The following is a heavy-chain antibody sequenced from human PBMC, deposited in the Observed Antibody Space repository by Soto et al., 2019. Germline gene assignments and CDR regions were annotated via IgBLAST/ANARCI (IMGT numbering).Heavy chain of an antibody. D-gene: IGHD4-4*01. Sequence: PSETLSLTCTVSGGSISSGDYYWSWIRQPPGKGLEWIGYIYYSGSTYYNPSLKSRVTISVDTSKNQFSLKLSSVTAADTAVYYCARGRMTTTDFDYWGQGTLVTVSS. CDR2: IYYSGST. CDR3: ARGRMTTTDFDY. V-gene: IGHV4-30-4*01. CDR1: GGSISSGDYY. J-gene: IGHJ4*02.